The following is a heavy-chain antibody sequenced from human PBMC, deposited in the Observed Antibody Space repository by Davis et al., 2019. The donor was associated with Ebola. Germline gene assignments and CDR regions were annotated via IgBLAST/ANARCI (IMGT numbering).Heavy chain of an antibody. J-gene: IGHJ3*01. D-gene: IGHD3-22*01. CDR1: GFTFRTYS. Sequence: ESLKISCAASGFTFRTYSMNWVRRAPGKGLAWVSYISSSGTVYYADSVKGRFTISRDNAKNSLYLQMNSLRAEDTAVYYCARDGITMIVTLWGQGTMVTVSS. CDR2: ISSSGTV. V-gene: IGHV3-48*01. CDR3: ARDGITMIVTL.